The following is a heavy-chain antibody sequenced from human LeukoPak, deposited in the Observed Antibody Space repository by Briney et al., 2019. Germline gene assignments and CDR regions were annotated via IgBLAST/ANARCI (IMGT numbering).Heavy chain of an antibody. D-gene: IGHD4-17*01. Sequence: GRSLRLSCAASGTSFDDYAMHWVRQAPGKGLEWVSGISWNSGSIGYADSVKGRFTISRDNAKNSLYLQMNSLRAEDTALYYCAKATVTDVGYFDYWGQGTLVTVSS. CDR2: ISWNSGSI. CDR3: AKATVTDVGYFDY. J-gene: IGHJ4*02. V-gene: IGHV3-9*01. CDR1: GTSFDDYA.